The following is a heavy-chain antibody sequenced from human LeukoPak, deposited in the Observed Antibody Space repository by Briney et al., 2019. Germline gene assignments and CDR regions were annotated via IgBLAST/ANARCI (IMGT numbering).Heavy chain of an antibody. CDR2: IYPDYSET. J-gene: IGHJ3*02. V-gene: IGHV5-51*01. Sequence: GESLKISCKGFGYSFTKYWIGWVRQMPGKGLEWMGIIYPDYSETTYSPSFQGQVTMSVDKSINTAYLQWNSLRASDTAMYYCARHTDVNDSDAFDIWGQGTMAAVSS. CDR3: ARHTDVNDSDAFDI. D-gene: IGHD3-16*01. CDR1: GYSFTKYW.